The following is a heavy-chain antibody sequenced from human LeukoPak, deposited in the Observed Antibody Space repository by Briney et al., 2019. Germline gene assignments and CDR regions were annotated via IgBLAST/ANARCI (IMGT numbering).Heavy chain of an antibody. CDR1: GFSFSTYA. Sequence: PGGSLRLSCAASGFSFSTYAMNWVRQAPGKGLEWLSYISGSSNTIYYADSVKGRFTVSRDNAKNSLHLQMNSLRTEDTAVYFCASGGPCSRTNYYYYCYMDVWGKGTTVTVSS. CDR3: ASGGPCSRTNYYYYCYMDV. D-gene: IGHD2-2*01. J-gene: IGHJ6*03. V-gene: IGHV3-48*04. CDR2: ISGSSNTI.